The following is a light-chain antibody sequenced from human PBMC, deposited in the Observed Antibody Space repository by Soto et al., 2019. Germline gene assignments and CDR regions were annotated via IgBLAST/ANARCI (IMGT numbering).Light chain of an antibody. V-gene: IGKV1-5*01. CDR1: QGIXIR. CDR3: QQYERYAPWT. CDR2: AES. J-gene: IGKJ1*01. Sequence: PLTQSPSALSASEGEPLTITCRASQGIXIRFVWYEKQPGKSPNFLTXAESNLHSGVPSRFIGSGSGKEFTLTISNLQPDDFATYYCQQYERYAPWTVGQGTKVDIK.